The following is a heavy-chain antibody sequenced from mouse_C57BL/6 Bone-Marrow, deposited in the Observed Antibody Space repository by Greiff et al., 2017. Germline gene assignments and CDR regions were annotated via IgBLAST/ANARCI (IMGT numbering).Heavy chain of an antibody. CDR3: TIYYSSSPPY. D-gene: IGHD1-1*01. V-gene: IGHV14-4*01. CDR1: GFNIKDDY. Sequence: VQLKQSGAELVRPGASVKMSCTASGFNIKDDYMHWVKQRPEKGLEWIGWIDPKNGDTEYDQKFPGKATIAADTSSNTAYMQLSSLTSEDTAVYYCTIYYSSSPPYWGQGTLVTVSA. J-gene: IGHJ3*01. CDR2: IDPKNGDT.